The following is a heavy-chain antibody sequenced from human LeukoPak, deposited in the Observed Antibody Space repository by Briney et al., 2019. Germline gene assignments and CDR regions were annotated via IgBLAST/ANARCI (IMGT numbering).Heavy chain of an antibody. CDR1: GLTFSDYW. CDR2: IKQDDSEK. D-gene: IGHD1-26*01. J-gene: IGHJ4*02. Sequence: PGGSLRLSCTAYGLTFSDYWMTWVRQAPGKGLEWVANIKQDDSEKYYVDSVKGRFTISRDNAKNSLHLQMNSLRAEDAAVYYCARDLLGWELHYFDYWGQGTLVSVSS. V-gene: IGHV3-7*01. CDR3: ARDLLGWELHYFDY.